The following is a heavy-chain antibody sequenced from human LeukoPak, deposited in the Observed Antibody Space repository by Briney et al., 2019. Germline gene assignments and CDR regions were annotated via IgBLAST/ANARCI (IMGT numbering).Heavy chain of an antibody. CDR3: AKSLLTTASGTGRAFDI. V-gene: IGHV3-11*01. CDR2: ISSSGSTI. Sequence: GGSLRLSCAASGFTFSDYYMSWIRQAPGKGLEWVSYISSSGSTIYYADSVKGRFTISRDNSKNTLYLQMNSLRAEDTAEYYCAKSLLTTASGTGRAFDIWGQGTMVTVSS. CDR1: GFTFSDYY. D-gene: IGHD1-26*01. J-gene: IGHJ3*02.